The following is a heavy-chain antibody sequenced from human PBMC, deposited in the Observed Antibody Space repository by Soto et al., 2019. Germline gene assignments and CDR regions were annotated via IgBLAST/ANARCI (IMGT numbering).Heavy chain of an antibody. V-gene: IGHV3-23*01. CDR3: AKGATGTGLDYYFDY. J-gene: IGHJ4*02. Sequence: EVQVLESGGGLVQPGGSLRLSCEVSGLTISPYAMSWVRQAPGKGLEWVSAISGSGRSTYYADSVKGRFTISRDNAKNTLYLQMNSLRAEDTAVYYCAKGATGTGLDYYFDYWGQGTLVSVSS. D-gene: IGHD1-1*01. CDR1: GLTISPYA. CDR2: ISGSGRST.